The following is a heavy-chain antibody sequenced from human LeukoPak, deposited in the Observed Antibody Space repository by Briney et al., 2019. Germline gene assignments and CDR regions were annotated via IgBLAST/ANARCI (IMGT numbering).Heavy chain of an antibody. V-gene: IGHV1-18*01. CDR2: ISGFNGAT. CDR1: GYTFTIYG. CDR3: ARMKAFPDY. J-gene: IGHJ4*02. D-gene: IGHD2/OR15-2a*01. Sequence: ASVRVSCKASGYTFTIYGISWVRQAPGQGLEWMGWISGFNGATNYAQKFQGRVTMTIDTSTSTVYMELSSLRADDTAVYYCARMKAFPDYWGQGTLVTVSS.